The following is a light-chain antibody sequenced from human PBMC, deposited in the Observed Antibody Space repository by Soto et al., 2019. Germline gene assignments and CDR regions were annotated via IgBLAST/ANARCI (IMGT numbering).Light chain of an antibody. CDR3: SSYTSSSTVV. Sequence: QSALTQPASVSGSPGQSITISCTGTSSDFGGYNYVSWYQQHPGKAPKLMIYDVSNRPSGVSSRFSGSKSGNTASLTISGLQAEDEADYYCSSYTSSSTVVFGGGTKLTVL. J-gene: IGLJ2*01. CDR2: DVS. CDR1: SSDFGGYNY. V-gene: IGLV2-14*01.